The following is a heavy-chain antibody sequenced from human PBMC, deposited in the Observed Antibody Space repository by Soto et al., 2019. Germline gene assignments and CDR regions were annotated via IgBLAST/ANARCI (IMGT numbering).Heavy chain of an antibody. CDR3: ARLAYDSSGFHLGYFDY. D-gene: IGHD3-22*01. Sequence: GESLKISCKGSGYSFTSYWIGWVRQMPGKGLEWMGIIYPGDSDTRYSPSFQGQVTISADKSISTAYLQWSSLKASDTAMYYCARLAYDSSGFHLGYFDYWGQGTLVTVSS. V-gene: IGHV5-51*01. CDR2: IYPGDSDT. J-gene: IGHJ4*02. CDR1: GYSFTSYW.